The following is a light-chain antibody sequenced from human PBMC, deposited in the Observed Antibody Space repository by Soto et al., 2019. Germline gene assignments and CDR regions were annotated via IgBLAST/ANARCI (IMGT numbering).Light chain of an antibody. Sequence: QSVLTQSSSASASLGSSVRLTCTLSSGHSGYVIAWHQQQPGKAPRYLMKLERSGSYNKGSGVPDRFSGSSSGADRYFTISNLQSEDEADYYCETWDSNTRVFGGGTKLTVL. CDR1: SGHSGYV. V-gene: IGLV4-60*03. CDR3: ETWDSNTRV. CDR2: LERSGSY. J-gene: IGLJ2*01.